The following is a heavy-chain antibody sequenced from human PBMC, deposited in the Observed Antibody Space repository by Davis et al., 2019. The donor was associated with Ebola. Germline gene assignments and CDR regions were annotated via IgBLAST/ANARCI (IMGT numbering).Heavy chain of an antibody. V-gene: IGHV3-13*01. Sequence: GESLKISCAASGFTFSSYDMHWVRQATGKGLEWVSAIGTAGDTYYPGSVKGRFTISREKAKNSLYLQINSLRGEDTAVYYCARAGFGEIYFDYWGQGTLVTVSS. D-gene: IGHD3-10*01. J-gene: IGHJ4*02. CDR2: IGTAGDT. CDR1: GFTFSSYD. CDR3: ARAGFGEIYFDY.